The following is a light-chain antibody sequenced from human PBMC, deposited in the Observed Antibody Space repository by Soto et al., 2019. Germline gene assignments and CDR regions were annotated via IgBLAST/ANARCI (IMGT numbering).Light chain of an antibody. CDR1: QGISNY. J-gene: IGKJ2*01. V-gene: IGKV1-27*01. Sequence: DIQMTQSPSSLSASVGDRVTITCRASQGISNYLAWYQQKPGKVPKLLIYAASTSQSGVPSRFSGSGSGTDFTLTISSLQPEDVATYYCQKYNSALGVTFGQGTKLEIK. CDR3: QKYNSALGVT. CDR2: AAS.